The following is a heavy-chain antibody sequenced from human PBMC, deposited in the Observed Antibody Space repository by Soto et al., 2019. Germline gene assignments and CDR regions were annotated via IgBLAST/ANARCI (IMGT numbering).Heavy chain of an antibody. V-gene: IGHV3-23*01. CDR3: ANCVTLSPDY. CDR2: ISGSGGST. Sequence: GGSLRLSCAASGFTFSSYAMSWVRQAPGEGLEWVSAISGSGGSTYYADSVKGRFTISRDNSKNTLYLQMNSLRAEDTAVYYCANCVTLSPDYWGQGTLVTVSS. J-gene: IGHJ4*02. CDR1: GFTFSSYA.